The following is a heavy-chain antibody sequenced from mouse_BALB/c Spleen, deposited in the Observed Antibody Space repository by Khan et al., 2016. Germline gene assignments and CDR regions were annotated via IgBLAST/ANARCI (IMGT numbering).Heavy chain of an antibody. Sequence: EVQLQESGPDLVKPSQSLSLTCTVTGYSITSHYSWHWIRHFPGNKLEWMGYIYYSGSTNYNPSLKSRISLTRDTSKNQFFLQLNSVTTEDTATYYCARSSSGDWYYFDYWGQGTTLTVSS. D-gene: IGHD3-1*01. V-gene: IGHV3-1*02. CDR3: ARSSSGDWYYFDY. CDR2: IYYSGST. CDR1: GYSITSHYS. J-gene: IGHJ2*01.